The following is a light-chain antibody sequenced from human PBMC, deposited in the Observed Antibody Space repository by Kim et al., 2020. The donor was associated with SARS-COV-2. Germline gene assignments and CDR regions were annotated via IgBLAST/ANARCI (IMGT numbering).Light chain of an antibody. J-gene: IGKJ1*01. Sequence: EIVLTQSPGTLSLSPGERATLSCRASQSISSSYLAWYQQKPGQAPRLLIYGASSVATGIPDRFSGSGSGTDFTLTISRLEPEDFAVYYCQQYGSSPRTFGQGTKVDIK. CDR2: GAS. CDR1: QSISSSY. V-gene: IGKV3-20*01. CDR3: QQYGSSPRT.